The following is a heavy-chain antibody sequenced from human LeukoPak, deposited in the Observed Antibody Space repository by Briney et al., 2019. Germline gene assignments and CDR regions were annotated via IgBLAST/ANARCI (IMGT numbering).Heavy chain of an antibody. CDR2: INHSGST. D-gene: IGHD6-13*01. V-gene: IGHV4-34*01. CDR1: GGSFSGYY. Sequence: SETLSLTCAVYGGSFSGYYWSWIRQPPGKGLEWIGEINHSGSTNYNPSLKSRVTISVDTSKNQFSLKLSSVTAADTAVYYCAREFVASSSWAFDYWGQGTLVTVSS. CDR3: AREFVASSSWAFDY. J-gene: IGHJ4*02.